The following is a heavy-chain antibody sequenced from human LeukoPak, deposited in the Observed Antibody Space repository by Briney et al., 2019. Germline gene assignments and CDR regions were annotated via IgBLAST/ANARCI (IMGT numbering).Heavy chain of an antibody. CDR1: GGYISSYY. CDR3: ARSPLVVTSPFDY. J-gene: IGHJ4*02. CDR2: IYTSGST. Sequence: SETLSLTCTVSGGYISSYYWSWIRQPAGKGLEWIGRIYTSGSTNYNLSLKSRVTMSVDTSKNQFSLKLSPVTAADTAVYYCARSPLVVTSPFDYWGQGTLVTVSS. D-gene: IGHD4-23*01. V-gene: IGHV4-4*07.